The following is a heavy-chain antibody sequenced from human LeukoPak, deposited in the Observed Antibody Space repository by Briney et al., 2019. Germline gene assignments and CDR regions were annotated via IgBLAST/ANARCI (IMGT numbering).Heavy chain of an antibody. CDR3: AREIGQFDY. CDR1: GGSITSLY. CDR2: ISGSGDTS. V-gene: IGHV3-23*01. D-gene: IGHD3-10*01. J-gene: IGHJ4*02. Sequence: ETLSFTCSVSGGSITSLYCNWIRQPPGKGLEWVSVISGSGDTSYYADSVRGRFTIFRDNSKNTLFLQMNSLRAEDTAVYYCAREIGQFDYWGQGTLVTVSS.